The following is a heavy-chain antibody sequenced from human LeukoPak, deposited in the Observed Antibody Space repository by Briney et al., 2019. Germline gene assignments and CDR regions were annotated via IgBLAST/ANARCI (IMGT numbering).Heavy chain of an antibody. D-gene: IGHD1-26*01. CDR3: AKETESSPDY. CDR1: GFTFSSYG. J-gene: IGHJ4*02. Sequence: GRSLRLSCAASGFTFSSYGMHWVRQAPGKGLEWVAVISYDGSNKYYADSVKGRFTISRDNSKNTLYLQMNSLRAEDTAVYYCAKETESSPDYWGQGTLVTVSP. CDR2: ISYDGSNK. V-gene: IGHV3-30*18.